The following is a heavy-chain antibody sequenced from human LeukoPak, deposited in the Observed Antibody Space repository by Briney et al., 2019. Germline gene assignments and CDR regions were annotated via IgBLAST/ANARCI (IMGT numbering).Heavy chain of an antibody. CDR3: AKESGHLDY. J-gene: IGHJ4*02. Sequence: GESLRLSFAASGFTFSSYAMTWVRQAPGKGLEWVSVVSGSGGSTYYADSVKGRFTISRDNSMNTLYLQMNSLRAEDTAVYYCAKESGHLDYWGQGTLVTVSS. V-gene: IGHV3-23*01. D-gene: IGHD5-12*01. CDR2: VSGSGGST. CDR1: GFTFSSYA.